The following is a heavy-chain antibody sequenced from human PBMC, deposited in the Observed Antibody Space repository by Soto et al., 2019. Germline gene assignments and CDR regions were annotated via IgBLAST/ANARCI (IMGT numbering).Heavy chain of an antibody. CDR3: AKNRGIIMIVES. V-gene: IGHV3-23*01. D-gene: IGHD3-22*01. CDR1: GFSFSSYE. J-gene: IGHJ4*02. CDR2: ISDGGDTT. Sequence: RRLSCAASGFSFSSYEMNWVRQAPGKGLEWVSAISDGGDTTYYADSVKGRFTISRDNSKNTLYLQMDSLRAEDTAVYYCAKNRGIIMIVESWGQGTLVTVYS.